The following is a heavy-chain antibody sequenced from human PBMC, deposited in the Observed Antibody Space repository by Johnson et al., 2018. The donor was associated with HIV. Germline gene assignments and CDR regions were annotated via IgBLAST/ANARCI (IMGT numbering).Heavy chain of an antibody. J-gene: IGHJ3*02. Sequence: VQLVESGGGLVQPGGSMRLSCAASGFTFSSYAMSWVRQAPGKGLEWVSAISGSGGSTYYADSVKGRFTISRDDSKNTLLLQMKSLRAEDTAVYFCARKSVINFDAFDIWGQGTLVIVSS. CDR3: ARKSVINFDAFDI. CDR1: GFTFSSYA. CDR2: ISGSGGST. V-gene: IGHV3-23*04. D-gene: IGHD4-23*01.